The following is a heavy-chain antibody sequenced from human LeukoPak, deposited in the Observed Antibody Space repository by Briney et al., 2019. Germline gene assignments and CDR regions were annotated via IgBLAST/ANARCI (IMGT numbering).Heavy chain of an antibody. CDR1: TFTFSSYV. V-gene: IGHV3-33*06. D-gene: IGHD1-14*01. J-gene: IGHJ3*02. CDR2: IWYDGTNK. CDR3: AKDALWGTGAFDI. Sequence: GRSLRLSCAASTFTFSSYVMHWVRQAPGKGLEWVAVIWYDGTNKYYADSVKGRFTISRDNSKNTLYLQMNSLRAEDTAVYYCAKDALWGTGAFDIWGQGTMVTVSS.